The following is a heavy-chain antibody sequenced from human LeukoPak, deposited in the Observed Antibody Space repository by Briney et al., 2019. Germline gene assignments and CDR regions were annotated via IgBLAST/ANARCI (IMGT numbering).Heavy chain of an antibody. D-gene: IGHD3-9*01. CDR2: ITSGGDYI. CDR3: ARGHYDVLAASYKWTPDY. CDR1: GFTFNTFN. V-gene: IGHV3-21*01. Sequence: GGSVRLSCAASGFTFNTFNMTWVRQAPGEGLEWVSSITSGGDYIYYADSVKGRFTTSRDNAKNSLSLQLNSLRVEDTAVYYCARGHYDVLAASYKWTPDYWGQGTLVTVSS. J-gene: IGHJ4*02.